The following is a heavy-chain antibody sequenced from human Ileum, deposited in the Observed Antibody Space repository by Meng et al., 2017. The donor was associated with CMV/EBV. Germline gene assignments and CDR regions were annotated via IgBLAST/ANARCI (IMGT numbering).Heavy chain of an antibody. J-gene: IGHJ4*02. CDR3: AKDLVVIVGAWGGDY. D-gene: IGHD1-26*01. V-gene: IGHV3-23*01. Sequence: GTLKISCAASGFSFSNYAMTWVRQAPGKGLEWVSVISSSGGNTYYADSVKGRFTISRDNSKNTLYLQMNSLRAEDTAVYYCAKDLVVIVGAWGGDYWGQGTLVTVSS. CDR1: GFSFSNYA. CDR2: ISSSGGNT.